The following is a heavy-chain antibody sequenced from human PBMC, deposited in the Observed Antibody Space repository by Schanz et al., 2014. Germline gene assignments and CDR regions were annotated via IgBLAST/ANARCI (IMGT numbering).Heavy chain of an antibody. D-gene: IGHD2-2*01. J-gene: IGHJ5*02. CDR3: ARDRRRYCSTASCLHDNWFDP. V-gene: IGHV1-18*01. CDR2: ISAYTNNT. CDR1: RYTFNTYG. Sequence: QVQLVQSGPEVKEPGASVKVSCEASRYTFNTYGLNWVRQAPGQGLEWMGWISAYTNNTNYAQKVQGRVTMTTDTSTRTAYMELRSLRSDDTAVYYCARDRRRYCSTASCLHDNWFDPWGQGTLVIVSS.